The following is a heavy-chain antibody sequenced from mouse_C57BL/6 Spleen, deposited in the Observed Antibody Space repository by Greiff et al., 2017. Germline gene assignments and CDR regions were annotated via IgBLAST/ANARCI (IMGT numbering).Heavy chain of an antibody. V-gene: IGHV3-6*01. J-gene: IGHJ2*01. D-gene: IGHD2-3*01. Sequence: DVQLQESGPGLVKPSQSLSLTCSVTGYSITSGYYWNWIRQFPGNKLEWMGYISYDGSNNYNPSLKNRISITRDTSKNQFFLKLNSVTTKDAATYYCARGGYDCYYENYFDYWGQGTTLTVSS. CDR3: ARGGYDCYYENYFDY. CDR2: ISYDGSN. CDR1: GYSITSGYY.